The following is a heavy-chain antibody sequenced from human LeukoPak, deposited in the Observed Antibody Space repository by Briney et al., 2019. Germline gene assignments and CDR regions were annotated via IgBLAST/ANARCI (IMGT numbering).Heavy chain of an antibody. CDR1: GGSISSYY. Sequence: SETLSLTCTVSGGSISSYYWSWIRQPAGKGLEWIGRIYTSGSTNYNPSLKSRVTMSVDTSKNQFSLKLSSVTAADTAVYYCARDRSSSWSNWFDPWGQGTLVTVSS. CDR3: ARDRSSSWSNWFDP. D-gene: IGHD6-13*01. CDR2: IYTSGST. V-gene: IGHV4-4*07. J-gene: IGHJ5*02.